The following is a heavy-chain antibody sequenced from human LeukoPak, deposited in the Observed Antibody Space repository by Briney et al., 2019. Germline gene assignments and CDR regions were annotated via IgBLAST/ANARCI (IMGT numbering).Heavy chain of an antibody. CDR1: GFTFSSDA. V-gene: IGHV3-23*01. Sequence: PGGSLRLSCAAPGFTFSSDAMSWVRQAPGKGLEWVSAISGSGGSTYYADAVKGRFTISRDNSKNTLYLKMNSLRAEDTAVYYCAKDKGYSGYEEYFQHWGQGTLVTVSS. CDR3: AKDKGYSGYEEYFQH. J-gene: IGHJ1*01. CDR2: ISGSGGST. D-gene: IGHD5-12*01.